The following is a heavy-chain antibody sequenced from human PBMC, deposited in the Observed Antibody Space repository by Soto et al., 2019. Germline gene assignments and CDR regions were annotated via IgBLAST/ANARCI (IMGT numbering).Heavy chain of an antibody. D-gene: IGHD3-22*01. J-gene: IGHJ4*02. Sequence: GGCLRLSCVDSGDTFSSNAMSWVRQAPGKGLEWVSAISAGAVATNYADSVKGRFTISRDNSKNTLYLQMNSLRAEDTAVYYCAKGRESSGSYRPFDYWGQGALVTVSS. V-gene: IGHV3-23*01. CDR2: ISAGAVAT. CDR1: GDTFSSNA. CDR3: AKGRESSGSYRPFDY.